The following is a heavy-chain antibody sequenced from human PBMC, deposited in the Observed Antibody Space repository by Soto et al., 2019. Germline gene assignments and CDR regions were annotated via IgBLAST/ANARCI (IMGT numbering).Heavy chain of an antibody. Sequence: ASVKVSCKASGGTFSSYAISWVRQAPGQGLEWMGGIIPIFGTANYAQKFQGRVTITADESTSTAYMELSSLRSEDTAVYYCARYYDSSGLDYYYYGMDVWGQGXTVTVYS. J-gene: IGHJ6*02. CDR2: IIPIFGTA. D-gene: IGHD3-22*01. V-gene: IGHV1-69*13. CDR3: ARYYDSSGLDYYYYGMDV. CDR1: GGTFSSYA.